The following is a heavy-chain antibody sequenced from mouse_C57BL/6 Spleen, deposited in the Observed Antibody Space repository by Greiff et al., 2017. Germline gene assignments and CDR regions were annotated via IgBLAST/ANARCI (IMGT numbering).Heavy chain of an antibody. Sequence: QVQLQQPGAELVKPGASVKLSCKASGYTFTSYWMHWVKQRPGRGLEWIGRIDPNSGGTKYNEKFKSKATLTVDNPSSTAYMQLSSLTSEDSAVYYCARGTTVVATDWYFDVWGTGTTVTVSS. CDR1: GYTFTSYW. V-gene: IGHV1-72*01. D-gene: IGHD1-1*01. J-gene: IGHJ1*03. CDR2: IDPNSGGT. CDR3: ARGTTVVATDWYFDV.